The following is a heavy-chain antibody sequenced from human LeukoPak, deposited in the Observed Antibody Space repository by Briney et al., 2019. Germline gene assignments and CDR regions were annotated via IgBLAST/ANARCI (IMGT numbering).Heavy chain of an antibody. CDR3: ARVSSKRWLHLYYFDY. CDR2: ISAYNGNT. CDR1: GYTFTSYG. J-gene: IGHJ4*02. D-gene: IGHD5-24*01. V-gene: IGHV1-18*01. Sequence: ASVKVSCKASGYTFTSYGLSWVRQAPGQGLEWMGWISAYNGNTNYAQKLRGRVTMTTDTSTSTAYMELRSLRSDDTAVYYCARVSSKRWLHLYYFDYWGQGTLVTVSS.